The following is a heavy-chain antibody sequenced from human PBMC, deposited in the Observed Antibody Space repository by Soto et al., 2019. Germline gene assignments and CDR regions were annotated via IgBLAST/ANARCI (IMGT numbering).Heavy chain of an antibody. D-gene: IGHD2-21*01. CDR1: GSIFSGYG. V-gene: IGHV3-33*01. Sequence: LVESGGGVVQPGTSLRLSCEASGSIFSGYGMHWVRQAPGKGLEWVAVIWDDGSNKYYADSVKGRFTISRDNSKNMLYLEMDSLRAEDTALYYCARDGIGETAFRGFCDHWGQGTPVTVSS. CDR3: ARDGIGETAFRGFCDH. J-gene: IGHJ4*02. CDR2: IWDDGSNK.